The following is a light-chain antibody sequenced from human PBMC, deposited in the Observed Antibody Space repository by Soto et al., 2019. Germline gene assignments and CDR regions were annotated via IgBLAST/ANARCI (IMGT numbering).Light chain of an antibody. Sequence: QSVLTQPPSASGSPGQSVTISCTGTSSDVGGYNYVSWYQQHPGKAPKLMIYEVSKRPSGVPDRFSGSKSGNAASPTVSGLQAEDEADYYCSSYAGSNWWVFGTGTKVTVL. CDR1: SSDVGGYNY. CDR3: SSYAGSNWWV. CDR2: EVS. V-gene: IGLV2-8*01. J-gene: IGLJ1*01.